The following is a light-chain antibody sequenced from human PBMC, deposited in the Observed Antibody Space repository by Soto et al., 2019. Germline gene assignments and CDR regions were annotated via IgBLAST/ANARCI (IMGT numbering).Light chain of an antibody. CDR1: ESISNW. CDR2: KAS. Sequence: DIQMTQSPSTLSASVGDRVTITCRASESISNWLAWYQQKPGKAPRLLIYKASSLKNGVPSRLSGSGFGTEFTLTISSLQPDDFATYYCQQYNAYFDTFGQGTKLEIK. CDR3: QQYNAYFDT. V-gene: IGKV1-5*03. J-gene: IGKJ2*01.